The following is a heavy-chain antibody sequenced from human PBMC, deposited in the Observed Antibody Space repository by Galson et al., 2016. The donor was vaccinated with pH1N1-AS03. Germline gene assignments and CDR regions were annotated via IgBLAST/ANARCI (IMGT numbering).Heavy chain of an antibody. J-gene: IGHJ4*02. CDR3: ARGPVSYSNYWFPPPDY. CDR2: ISGNRYST. CDR1: GFTFSSYA. D-gene: IGHD6-13*01. V-gene: IGHV3-64*01. Sequence: SLRLSCAASGFTFSSYAMHWVRQAPGKGLEYVSAISGNRYSTYYANSVKGRFTISRDNSKSTLFLQMGSLRPEDRAVYYCARGPVSYSNYWFPPPDYWGQGTLVTVSS.